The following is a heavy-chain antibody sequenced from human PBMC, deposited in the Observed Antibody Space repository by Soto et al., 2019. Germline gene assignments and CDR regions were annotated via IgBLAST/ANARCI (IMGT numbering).Heavy chain of an antibody. CDR1: GYTFTSYG. V-gene: IGHV1-18*01. CDR2: ISAYNGNT. CDR3: ARDRGGYSSSSDPDYDY. Sequence: VASVKVSCKASGYTFTSYGISWVRQAPGQGLEWMGWISAYNGNTNYAQKLQGRVTMTTDTSTSTAYMELRSLRSDDTAVYYCARDRGGYSSSSDPDYDYWGQGTLVTVSS. J-gene: IGHJ4*02. D-gene: IGHD6-6*01.